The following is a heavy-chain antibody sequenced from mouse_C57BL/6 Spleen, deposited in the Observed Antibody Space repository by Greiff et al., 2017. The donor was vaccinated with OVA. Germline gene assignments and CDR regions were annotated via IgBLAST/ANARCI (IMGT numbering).Heavy chain of an antibody. D-gene: IGHD1-1*01. V-gene: IGHV1-50*01. CDR2: IDPSDSYT. CDR1: GYTFTSYW. J-gene: IGHJ1*03. CDR3: ARSITTVVVGDWYFDV. Sequence: QVQLQQPGAELVKPGASVKLSCKASGYTFTSYWMQWVKQRPGQGLEWIGEIDPSDSYTNYNQKFKGKATLTVDTSSSTAYMQLSSLTSEDSAVYYCARSITTVVVGDWYFDVWGTGTTVTVSS.